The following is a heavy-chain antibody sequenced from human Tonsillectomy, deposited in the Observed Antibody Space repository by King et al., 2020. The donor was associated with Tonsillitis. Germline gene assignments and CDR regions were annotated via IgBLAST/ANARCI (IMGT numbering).Heavy chain of an antibody. CDR1: GVSISSYY. CDR3: ARVYVGSSGYDYVDWYFDL. CDR2: IYTSGST. V-gene: IGHV4-4*07. D-gene: IGHD3-22*01. Sequence: LQLQESGPGLVKPSETLSLTCTVSGVSISSYYWSWIRQPAGKGLEWIGRIYTSGSTNYNPSLTSRVTMSVDTSKNQFSLKLSSVTAADTAVYYCARVYVGSSGYDYVDWYFDLWGRGTLVTVSS. J-gene: IGHJ2*01.